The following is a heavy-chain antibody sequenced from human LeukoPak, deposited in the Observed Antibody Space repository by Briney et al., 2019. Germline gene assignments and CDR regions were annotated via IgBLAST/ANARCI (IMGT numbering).Heavy chain of an antibody. J-gene: IGHJ5*02. CDR1: GFTFSSYA. CDR2: ISNSGSPI. D-gene: IGHD2-2*03. CDR3: ARDREGGYCSGTSCSNLNWFGP. V-gene: IGHV3-48*04. Sequence: GGSLRLSCAASGFTFSSYAVSWVRQAPGKGLEGISYISNSGSPIYYAGSGKGRFTIFRENAKNSLYLQMNNLRAEATAVYYCARDREGGYCSGTSCSNLNWFGPWGQGTLVTVSS.